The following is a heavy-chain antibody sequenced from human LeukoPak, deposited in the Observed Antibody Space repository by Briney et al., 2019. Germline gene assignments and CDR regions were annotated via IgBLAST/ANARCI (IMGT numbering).Heavy chain of an antibody. CDR3: ARDRCGYSSTCPFDY. D-gene: IGHD6-13*01. CDR2: FGSDSRTI. J-gene: IGHJ4*02. CDR1: GFTFTTYS. V-gene: IGHV3-48*01. Sequence: HTGGSLRLSCAASGFTFTTYSMNWVRQAPGKGLEWVSYFGSDSRTIFYADSVKGRFTISRDNAKNSLYLQMNSLRVEDTAVYYCARDRCGYSSTCPFDYWGQGTLVTASS.